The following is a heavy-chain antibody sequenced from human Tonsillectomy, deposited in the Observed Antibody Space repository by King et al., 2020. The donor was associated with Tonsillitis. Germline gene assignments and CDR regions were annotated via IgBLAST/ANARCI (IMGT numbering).Heavy chain of an antibody. J-gene: IGHJ3*01. Sequence: EVQLVESGAEVKKPGESLKISCKGSGYSFTSYWIGWVRQMPGKGLEWMGIIYPGDSETRYSPSFQGQGTISADKSISTAYLQWSSLKASDTAMYYCASAGGSGSYDHDDAFDLWGQGTMVTVSS. D-gene: IGHD3-10*01. CDR3: ASAGGSGSYDHDDAFDL. V-gene: IGHV5-51*01. CDR2: IYPGDSET. CDR1: GYSFTSYW.